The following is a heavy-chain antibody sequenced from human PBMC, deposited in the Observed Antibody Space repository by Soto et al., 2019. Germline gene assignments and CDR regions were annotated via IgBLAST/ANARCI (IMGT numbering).Heavy chain of an antibody. J-gene: IGHJ4*02. D-gene: IGHD6-19*01. CDR1: GGCMSGSY. CDR2: VYYTGST. Sequence: ETLSLTGSVSGGCMSGSYWSWIRQSPGKGLEWLGYVYYTGSTNYSPSLMSRVSISVDTSKNEFSLRLSSVTAADTAVYFCARGVAVPGAHIDYWGQGTQVTVSS. CDR3: ARGVAVPGAHIDY. V-gene: IGHV4-59*01.